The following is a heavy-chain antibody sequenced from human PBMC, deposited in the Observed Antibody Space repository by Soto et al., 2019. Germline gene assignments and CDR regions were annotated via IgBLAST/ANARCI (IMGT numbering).Heavy chain of an antibody. V-gene: IGHV4-59*01. CDR3: ARARYNWNF. J-gene: IGHJ4*02. Sequence: SETLSLTCTVSGGSLDTYYWTWIRQPPGKGLEWIGYTYSSGSTNYNPSLKSRVTISVGTSKNQFFLTLRSVTAADTATYYCARARYNWNFWGPGALVTVSS. D-gene: IGHD1-20*01. CDR2: TYSSGST. CDR1: GGSLDTYY.